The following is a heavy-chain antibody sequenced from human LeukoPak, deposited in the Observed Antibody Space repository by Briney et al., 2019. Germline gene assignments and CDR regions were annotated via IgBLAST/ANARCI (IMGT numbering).Heavy chain of an antibody. V-gene: IGHV6-1*01. J-gene: IGHJ3*01. CDR2: TYYRSKWYI. CDR1: GDSVSSNSAA. Sequence: SQTPSLTYAISGDSVSSNSAAWKWIRQSPSRGLEWLGRTYYRSKWYIEYAASVKSRITINPDTSKNQVSLQVNSVTPEDTVMYYCATNVFDVWGQGTMVTVSS. CDR3: ATNVFDV.